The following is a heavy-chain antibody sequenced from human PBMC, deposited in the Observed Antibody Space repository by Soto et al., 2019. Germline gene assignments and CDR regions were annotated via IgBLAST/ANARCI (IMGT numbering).Heavy chain of an antibody. CDR2: ISAYNGNT. CDR1: GYTFTSYG. CDR3: ARDFFDSSDYTTNWFDP. J-gene: IGHJ5*02. V-gene: IGHV1-18*01. D-gene: IGHD3-22*01. Sequence: ASVKVSCQASGYTFTSYGISWVRQAPGQGLEWMGWISAYNGNTNYAQKLQGRVTMTTDTSTSTAYMELRSLRSDDAALYYCARDFFDSSDYTTNWFDPWGQGTLVTVSS.